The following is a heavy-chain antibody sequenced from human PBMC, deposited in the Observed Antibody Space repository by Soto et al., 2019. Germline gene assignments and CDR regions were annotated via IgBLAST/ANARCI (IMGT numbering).Heavy chain of an antibody. CDR2: IYYSGTT. J-gene: IGHJ4*02. Sequence: SETLSLTCTVSCGSISGYCWSWIRQPPWEGLEWIVYIYYSGTTNYTPSLRRRVTISVDTSKNQFSLQLHSMTAADTAVSYCASGHYYGLYWGQGALVTVSS. CDR1: CGSISGYC. CDR3: ASGHYYGLY. V-gene: IGHV4-59*01. D-gene: IGHD3-10*01.